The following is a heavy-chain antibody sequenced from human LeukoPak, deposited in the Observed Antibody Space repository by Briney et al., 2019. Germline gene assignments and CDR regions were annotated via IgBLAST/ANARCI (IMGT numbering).Heavy chain of an antibody. V-gene: IGHV1-69*06. D-gene: IGHD3-22*01. J-gene: IGHJ4*02. Sequence: GASVKVSCKASGGIFSSYVISWVRQAPGQGLEWMGGIIPMFGTANYAQKFQDRVTITADKSTSTDYMELSSLGSEDTAVYYCARRAGDYSHPYDYWGQGTLVTVSS. CDR2: IIPMFGTA. CDR3: ARRAGDYSHPYDY. CDR1: GGIFSSYV.